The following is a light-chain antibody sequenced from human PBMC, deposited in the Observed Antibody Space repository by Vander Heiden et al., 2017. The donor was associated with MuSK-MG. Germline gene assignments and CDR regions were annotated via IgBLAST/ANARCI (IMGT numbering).Light chain of an antibody. J-gene: IGKJ4*01. Sequence: DVVVTQSPLSLPVTPGDPASISCRSSQSLLHSNGYNYVDWYLQKPGQSPQLLIYLGSNRASGVPDRFSGSGSGTECTLKISRVEAEDVGVDYCMQAQQKPLTFGGGTKVEIK. CDR2: LGS. CDR3: MQAQQKPLT. V-gene: IGKV2-28*01. CDR1: QSLLHSNGYNY.